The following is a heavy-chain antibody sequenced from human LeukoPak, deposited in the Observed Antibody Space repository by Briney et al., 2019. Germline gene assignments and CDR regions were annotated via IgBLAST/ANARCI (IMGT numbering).Heavy chain of an antibody. D-gene: IGHD2-15*01. J-gene: IGHJ5*02. Sequence: PSQTLSLTCTVSGGSISSGGYYWSWIRQHPGKGLEWMGYIYYSGSTYYNPSLKSRVTISVDTSKNQFSLKLSSVTAADTAVYYCAREQYCSGGSCYESIWFDPWGQGTLVTVSS. CDR3: AREQYCSGGSCYESIWFDP. CDR2: IYYSGST. V-gene: IGHV4-31*03. CDR1: GGSISSGGYY.